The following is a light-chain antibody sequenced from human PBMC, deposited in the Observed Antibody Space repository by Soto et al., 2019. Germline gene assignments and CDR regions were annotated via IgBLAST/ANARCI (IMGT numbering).Light chain of an antibody. CDR3: QQYAGWPRT. CDR1: QSIGTN. Sequence: ETVMTQSPATLSVSPGDRVTLSCRASQSIGTNLLWLQQSPGQPPRLLISGASDRVAGVPDRFSGSGSGTDFTLTISGRQSEDCAVYYCQQYAGWPRTFGQGTKLEIK. J-gene: IGKJ2*01. CDR2: GAS. V-gene: IGKV3-15*01.